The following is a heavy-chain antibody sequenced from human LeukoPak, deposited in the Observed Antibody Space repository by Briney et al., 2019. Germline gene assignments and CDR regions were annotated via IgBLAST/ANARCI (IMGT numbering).Heavy chain of an antibody. CDR2: IYYSGST. J-gene: IGHJ4*02. V-gene: IGHV4-59*01. D-gene: IGHD3-3*01. Sequence: SETLSLTCTVSGGSISNYYWSWIRQPPGKGLEWIGYIYYSGSTNYNPSLKSRVTISVDTSKNQFSLKLSSVTAADTAVYYCARGRVFGVVIRLYYFDYWGQGTLVTVSS. CDR1: GGSISNYY. CDR3: ARGRVFGVVIRLYYFDY.